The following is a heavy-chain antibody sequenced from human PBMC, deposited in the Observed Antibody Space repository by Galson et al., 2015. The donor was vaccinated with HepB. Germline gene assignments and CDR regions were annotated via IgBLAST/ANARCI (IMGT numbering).Heavy chain of an antibody. CDR2: ISFDGSNN. V-gene: IGHV3-30*19. CDR1: GFTFSSYN. D-gene: IGHD3-10*01. Sequence: SMRLSCEASGFTFSSYNMHWVRQAPGKGLEWVAVISFDGSNNYYADTVKGRFTISRDNSKNTAHLQMISLRAADTAVFYCARVTMVRGYARQGAFDMWGQGTLVPVSS. CDR3: ARVTMVRGYARQGAFDM. J-gene: IGHJ3*02.